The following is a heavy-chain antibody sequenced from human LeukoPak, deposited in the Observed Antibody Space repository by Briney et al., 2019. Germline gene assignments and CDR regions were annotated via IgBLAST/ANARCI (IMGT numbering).Heavy chain of an antibody. Sequence: GGSLRLSCVASGFTFSSYRMSWVRQAPGKGLVGVANIIQGGSAKNCVDSVQGRFTISRDNAKNSLYLQMNSLRAEDTAAYYCARVTSYYYNTSGDYYFDYWGQGTLVTVSS. CDR3: ARVTSYYYNTSGDYYFDY. D-gene: IGHD3-22*01. CDR2: IIQGGSAK. CDR1: GFTFSSYR. V-gene: IGHV3-7*04. J-gene: IGHJ4*02.